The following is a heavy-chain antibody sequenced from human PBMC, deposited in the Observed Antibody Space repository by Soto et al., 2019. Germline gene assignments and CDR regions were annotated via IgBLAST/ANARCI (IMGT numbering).Heavy chain of an antibody. V-gene: IGHV4-30-4*01. J-gene: IGHJ6*02. CDR3: ARDSPRYCSSTSCYTGRVYYYGMDV. CDR1: GGSISSGDYY. CDR2: IYYSGST. D-gene: IGHD2-2*02. Sequence: QVQLQESGPGLVKPSQTLSLTCTVSGGSISSGDYYWSWIRQPPGKGLEWIGYIYYSGSTYYNPSLKSRVTISVDTSKNQFSLKLSSVTAADTAVYYCARDSPRYCSSTSCYTGRVYYYGMDVWGQGTTVTVSS.